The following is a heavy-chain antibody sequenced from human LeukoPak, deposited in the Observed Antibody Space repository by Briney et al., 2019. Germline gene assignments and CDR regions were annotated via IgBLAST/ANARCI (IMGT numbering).Heavy chain of an antibody. V-gene: IGHV4-59*01. J-gene: IGHJ6*02. CDR3: ARASDYYYYYGMDV. Sequence: YIYYSGSTNYNPSLKSRVTISVDTSKNQFSLKLSSVTAADTAVYYCARASDYYYYYGMDVWGQGTTVTVSS. CDR2: IYYSGST.